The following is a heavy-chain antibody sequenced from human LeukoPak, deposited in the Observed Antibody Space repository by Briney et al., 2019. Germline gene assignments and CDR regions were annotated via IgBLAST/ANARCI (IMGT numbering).Heavy chain of an antibody. CDR3: ARGLSGGAISPPNWFDP. V-gene: IGHV4-34*09. CDR2: INHSGST. Sequence: SETLSLTCTVSGGSISSYYWSWIRQPPGKGLEWIGEINHSGSTNYNPSLKSRVTISVDTSKNQFSLKLSSVTAADTAVYYCARGLSGGAISPPNWFDPWGQGTLVTVSS. CDR1: GGSISSYY. D-gene: IGHD3-10*01. J-gene: IGHJ5*02.